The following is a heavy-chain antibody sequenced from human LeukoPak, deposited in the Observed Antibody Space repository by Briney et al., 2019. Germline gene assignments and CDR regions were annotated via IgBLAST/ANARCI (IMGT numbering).Heavy chain of an antibody. V-gene: IGHV3-23*01. D-gene: IGHD6-19*01. CDR2: IARDDFT. CDR1: GFTFRDYS. J-gene: IGHJ4*02. Sequence: GGSLRLSCVASGFTFRDYSMAWVRQVPGGGLEWVSAIARDDFTVYPDPLKGRFAISRGNSRNTLYLQMNSLRAEDTAVYYCVKERDRGTDVADDFDLWGQGTLVTVSS. CDR3: VKERDRGTDVADDFDL.